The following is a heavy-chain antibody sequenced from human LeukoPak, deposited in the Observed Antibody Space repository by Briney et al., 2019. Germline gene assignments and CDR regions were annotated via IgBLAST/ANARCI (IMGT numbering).Heavy chain of an antibody. CDR3: AGSRVSSGWSEGDY. V-gene: IGHV1-2*06. D-gene: IGHD6-19*01. CDR2: INPNSGGT. CDR1: GYTFTGYY. J-gene: IGHJ4*02. Sequence: ASVKVSCKASGYTFTGYYMHWVRQAPGQGLEWMGRINPNSGGTNYAQKFQGRVTMTRDTSISTAYMELSRLRSDDTAVYYCAGSRVSSGWSEGDYWGQGTLVTVSS.